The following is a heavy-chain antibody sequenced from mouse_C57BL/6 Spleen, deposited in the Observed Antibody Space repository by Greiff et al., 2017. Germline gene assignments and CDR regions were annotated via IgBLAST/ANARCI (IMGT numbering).Heavy chain of an antibody. V-gene: IGHV5-17*01. Sequence: EVQRVESGGGLVKPGGSLKLSCAASGFTFSDYGMHWVRQAPEKGLEWVAYISSGSSTIYYADTVKGRFTISRDNAKNTLFLQMTSLRSEYTAMYYCANYYGSSYRPWFAYWGQGTLVTVSA. CDR3: ANYYGSSYRPWFAY. CDR2: ISSGSSTI. D-gene: IGHD1-1*01. J-gene: IGHJ3*01. CDR1: GFTFSDYG.